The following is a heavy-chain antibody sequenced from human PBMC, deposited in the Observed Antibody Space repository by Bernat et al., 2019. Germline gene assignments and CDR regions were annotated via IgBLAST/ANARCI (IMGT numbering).Heavy chain of an antibody. CDR1: GYTFTSYY. V-gene: IGHV1-46*01. Sequence: QVQLLQSGAEVKKPGASVRVSCKASGYTFTSYYMHWVRQAPGQGLEWLGVINPAGGGPTYSQKFQDRVTVTSDTSTRTVDMELRSLRSEDTAVYYCAKGLASYSHYDYWGQGTLVTGSS. CDR3: AKGLASYSHYDY. CDR2: INPAGGGP. J-gene: IGHJ4*02. D-gene: IGHD4-4*01.